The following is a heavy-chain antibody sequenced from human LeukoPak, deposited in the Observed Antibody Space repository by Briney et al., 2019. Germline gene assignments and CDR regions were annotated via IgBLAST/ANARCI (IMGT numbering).Heavy chain of an antibody. CDR3: AKAPWMALYYFDY. CDR1: GFTFSSYA. D-gene: IGHD5-24*01. Sequence: QAGGSLRLSCAASGFTFSSYAMSWVRQAPGKGLEWVSAISGSGGSTYYADSVKGRFTISRDNSKNTLYLQMNSLRAEDTAVYYCAKAPWMALYYFDYWGQGTLVTVPS. CDR2: ISGSGGST. V-gene: IGHV3-23*01. J-gene: IGHJ4*02.